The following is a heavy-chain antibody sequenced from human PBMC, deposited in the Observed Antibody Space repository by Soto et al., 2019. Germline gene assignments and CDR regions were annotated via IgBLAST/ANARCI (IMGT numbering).Heavy chain of an antibody. Sequence: GGSLRLSCAASGFTFSSYSMNWVRQAPGKGLEWVSSISSSSSYIYYADSVKGRFTISRDNAKNSLYLQMNSLRAEDTAVYYCARVGYCSGGSCYSENYYYYYMDVWGKGTTVTVSS. CDR3: ARVGYCSGGSCYSENYYYYYMDV. CDR1: GFTFSSYS. CDR2: ISSSSSYI. D-gene: IGHD2-15*01. V-gene: IGHV3-21*01. J-gene: IGHJ6*03.